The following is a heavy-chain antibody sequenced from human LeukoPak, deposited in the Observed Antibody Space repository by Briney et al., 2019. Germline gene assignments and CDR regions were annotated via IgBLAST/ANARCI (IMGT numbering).Heavy chain of an antibody. J-gene: IGHJ5*02. V-gene: IGHV4-59*08. CDR2: IYYSGTT. Sequence: PSETLSLTCAVYGGSFSGYYWSWIRQPPGKGLEWIGDIYYSGTTNYNPSLKSRVTISVDTSRNQFSLKLTSVTAADTAVYYCARRNGWYTSWGQGTLVTVSS. D-gene: IGHD6-19*01. CDR3: ARRNGWYTS. CDR1: GGSFSGYY.